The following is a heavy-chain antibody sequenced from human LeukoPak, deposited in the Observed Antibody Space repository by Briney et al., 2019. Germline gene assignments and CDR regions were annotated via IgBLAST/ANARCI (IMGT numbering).Heavy chain of an antibody. CDR1: GGSISSSSYY. V-gene: IGHV4-39*07. Sequence: SETLSLTCTVSGGSISSSSYYWGWIRQPPGKGLEWIGSIYYSGSTYYNPSLKSRVTISVDTSKNQFSLKLSSVTAADTAVYYCARSRTRFLVTDYWGQGTLVTVSS. J-gene: IGHJ4*02. CDR3: ARSRTRFLVTDY. D-gene: IGHD3-3*01. CDR2: IYYSGST.